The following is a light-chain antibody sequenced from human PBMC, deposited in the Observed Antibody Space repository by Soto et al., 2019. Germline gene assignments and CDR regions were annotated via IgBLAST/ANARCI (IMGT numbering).Light chain of an antibody. CDR3: SPYTSSNTLVV. J-gene: IGLJ1*01. CDR2: EVS. CDR1: SSDVGGYDY. V-gene: IGLV2-14*01. Sequence: QSVLTQPASVSGSPGQSIAISCTGTSSDVGGYDYVSWYQQHPGKAPKLMIYEVSNRPSGVSNRFSGSKSGNTASLTISGLQGEDEADYYCSPYTSSNTLVVFGTGTKLTVL.